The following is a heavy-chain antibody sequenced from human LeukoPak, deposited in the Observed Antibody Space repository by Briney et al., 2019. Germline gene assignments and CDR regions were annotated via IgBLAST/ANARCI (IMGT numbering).Heavy chain of an antibody. V-gene: IGHV1-2*02. J-gene: IGHJ4*02. Sequence: ASVKVSCKASGYTFTGYYMHWVRQAPGQGLEWMGWINPNSDFTNFAQNFQGRVTMTSDTSISTAYMELSRLRSDDTAVYYCARDPSNSGYDYLYYFDYWGQGTLVTVSS. D-gene: IGHD5-12*01. CDR2: INPNSDFT. CDR1: GYTFTGYY. CDR3: ARDPSNSGYDYLYYFDY.